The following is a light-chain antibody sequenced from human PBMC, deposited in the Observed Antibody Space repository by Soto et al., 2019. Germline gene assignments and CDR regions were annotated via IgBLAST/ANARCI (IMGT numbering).Light chain of an antibody. CDR1: ASNIGFSY. CDR2: DNH. Sequence: QSVLTQPPSLSAAPGQTVTISCSGGASNIGFSYVSWYQHVPGMAPKLLICDNHRRPPGIPDRFSGSKSGTSATLDITGLQTGDEATYFCATWDTNFFGVVFGGGTKLTVL. V-gene: IGLV1-51*01. J-gene: IGLJ2*01. CDR3: ATWDTNFFGVV.